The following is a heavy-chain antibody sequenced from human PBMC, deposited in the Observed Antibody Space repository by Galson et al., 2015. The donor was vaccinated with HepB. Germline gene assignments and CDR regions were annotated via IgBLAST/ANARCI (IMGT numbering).Heavy chain of an antibody. CDR1: GFTFSSYA. J-gene: IGHJ4*02. Sequence: SLRLSCAASGFTFSSYAMHWVRQAPGKGLEWVAVISYDGSNKYYADSVKGRFTISRDNSKNTLYLQMNSLRAEDTAVYYCARWAADSSGYYRKYYFDYWGQGTLVTVSS. V-gene: IGHV3-30*04. D-gene: IGHD3-22*01. CDR2: ISYDGSNK. CDR3: ARWAADSSGYYRKYYFDY.